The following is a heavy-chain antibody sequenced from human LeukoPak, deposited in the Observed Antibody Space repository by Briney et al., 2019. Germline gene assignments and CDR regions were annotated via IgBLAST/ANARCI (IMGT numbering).Heavy chain of an antibody. J-gene: IGHJ6*04. Sequence: DSVTVSCKASGYTFTSYAMHWVRQAHGQRIEWMGWINAGNGNTKYTKKMQGRVTINRDTSASTAYMELSSLRSEDTAVHYCARGTYSYVMDVWGKGSTVTVSS. CDR1: GYTFTSYA. CDR2: INAGNGNT. V-gene: IGHV1-3*01. CDR3: ARGTYSYVMDV.